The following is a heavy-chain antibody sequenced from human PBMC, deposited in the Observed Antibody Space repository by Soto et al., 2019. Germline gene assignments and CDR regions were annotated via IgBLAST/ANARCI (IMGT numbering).Heavy chain of an antibody. V-gene: IGHV3-21*01. CDR3: AKGYTGL. Sequence: EVQLVESGGGLVKPGGSLRLSCAASGFTFSSFSMNWVRQAPGKGLEGVSYIIGSSSFTSYADSVKGRFTISRDNTKNLLYLQMNSLRVEDTAVYYCAKGYTGLWGQGTLVTVSS. CDR1: GFTFSSFS. D-gene: IGHD5-12*01. J-gene: IGHJ4*02. CDR2: IIGSSSFT.